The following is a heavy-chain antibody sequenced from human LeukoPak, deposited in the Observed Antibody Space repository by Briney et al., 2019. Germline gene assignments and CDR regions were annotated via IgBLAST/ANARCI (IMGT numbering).Heavy chain of an antibody. J-gene: IGHJ4*02. CDR1: GGSISSSSYY. CDR2: IYYSGST. CDR3: ARVIFRRAPADY. V-gene: IGHV4-39*07. D-gene: IGHD1-14*01. Sequence: SETLSLTCTVSGGSISSSSYYWGWIRQPPEKGLEWIGSIYYSGSTYYNPSLKSRVTISVDTSENQFSLKLSSVTAADTAVYYCARVIFRRAPADYWGQGTLVTVSS.